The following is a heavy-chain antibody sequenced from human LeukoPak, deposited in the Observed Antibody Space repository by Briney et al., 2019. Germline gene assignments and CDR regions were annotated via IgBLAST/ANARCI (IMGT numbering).Heavy chain of an antibody. CDR1: GFTFGSYA. V-gene: IGHV3-23*01. CDR2: ISGSGGST. Sequence: GGSLRLSCAASGFTFGSYAMSWVRQAPGKGLEWVSAISGSGGSTYYEDSVKGRFTISRDNSKNTLYLQMNSLRAEDTAVYYCARIVVVPAAIGPWGQGTLVTVSS. D-gene: IGHD2-2*01. CDR3: ARIVVVPAAIGP. J-gene: IGHJ5*02.